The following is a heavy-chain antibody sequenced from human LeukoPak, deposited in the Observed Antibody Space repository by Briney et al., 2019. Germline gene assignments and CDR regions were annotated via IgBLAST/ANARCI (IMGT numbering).Heavy chain of an antibody. CDR1: VFTFSSYS. V-gene: IGHV3-21*01. CDR3: ARELCFGGRGARTTDFDY. J-gene: IGHJ4*02. D-gene: IGHD3-10*01. Sequence: GGSLRLSCAASVFTFSSYSMNWVLQAPGKGLEWVSSISSSSSYIYYADSVKGRFTISRDNAKNSLYLQMNSLRAEDTAVYYCARELCFGGRGARTTDFDYWGQGTLVTVSS. CDR2: ISSSSSYI.